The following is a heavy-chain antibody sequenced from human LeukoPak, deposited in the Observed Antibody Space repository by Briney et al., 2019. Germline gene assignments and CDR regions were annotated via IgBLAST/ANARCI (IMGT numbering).Heavy chain of an antibody. CDR1: GFTFSTYT. CDR2: ISSSSAYM. D-gene: IGHD2-21*02. J-gene: IGHJ4*02. V-gene: IGHV3-21*01. Sequence: GGSLRLSCAASGFTFSTYTMNWVRQAPGKGLEWVSSISSSSAYMHYADSVKGRFTSSRDNAKNSLYLQMNSLRAEDTAVYYCARVAYCGGDCYSYYFGYWGQGTLVTVSS. CDR3: ARVAYCGGDCYSYYFGY.